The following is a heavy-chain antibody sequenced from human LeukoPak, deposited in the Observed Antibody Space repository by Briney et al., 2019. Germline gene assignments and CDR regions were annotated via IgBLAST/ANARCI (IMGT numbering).Heavy chain of an antibody. CDR1: GFTFSSYA. CDR2: ISGSGGTT. V-gene: IGHV3-23*01. Sequence: PGGSLRLSCAASGFTFSSYAMSWVRQAPGKGLEWVSAISGSGGTTYYADSVKGRFTISRDNSKNTLYLQMNSLRAEDTAVYYCAKDLRETGYSSSWYGYFQHWGQGTLVTVSS. D-gene: IGHD6-13*01. J-gene: IGHJ1*01. CDR3: AKDLRETGYSSSWYGYFQH.